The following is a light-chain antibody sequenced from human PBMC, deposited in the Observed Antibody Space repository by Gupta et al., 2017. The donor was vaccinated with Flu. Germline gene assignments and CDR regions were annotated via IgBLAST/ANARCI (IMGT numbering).Light chain of an antibody. CDR2: LNSYDST. CDR1: SGHSSYA. CDR3: QTWVTGIQV. J-gene: IGLJ3*02. V-gene: IGLV4-69*01. Sequence: QLALTQSPSASDSLAASVKLTCTLSSGHSSYAIAWHQPQPHKGPRYLMYLNSYDSTSKGDWIPDRFSGSSSGAERYLTLSSLQSEDEADYYCQTWVTGIQVFGGGTKLTVL.